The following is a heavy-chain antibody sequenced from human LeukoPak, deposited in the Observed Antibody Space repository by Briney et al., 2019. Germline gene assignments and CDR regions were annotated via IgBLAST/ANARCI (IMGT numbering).Heavy chain of an antibody. CDR1: GYTFTGYY. CDR2: INPNSGGT. D-gene: IGHD2-2*01. V-gene: IGHV1-2*02. Sequence: ASVKVSCKASGYTFTGYYMHWVRQAPGQGLEWMGWINPNSGGTNYAQKFQGRVTMTRDTSISTAYMELSRLRSDDTAVYYCARGMAPGEFAVVPAAWGYYYYGMDVWGQGTTVTVSS. J-gene: IGHJ6*02. CDR3: ARGMAPGEFAVVPAAWGYYYYGMDV.